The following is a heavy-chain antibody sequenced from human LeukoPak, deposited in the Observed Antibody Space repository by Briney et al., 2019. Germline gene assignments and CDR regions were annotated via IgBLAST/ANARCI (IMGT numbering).Heavy chain of an antibody. CDR1: GGSFSGYY. CDR2: INHSGST. D-gene: IGHD3-10*01. V-gene: IGHV4-34*01. J-gene: IGHJ4*02. CDR3: ARGYGLVH. Sequence: SETLSLTCAVYGGSFSGYYWSWIRQPPGKGLEWIGEINHSGSTNYNPSLKSRVTISVDTSKNQFSLKLSSVTAADTAVYYCARGYGLVHWGQGTLVTVSS.